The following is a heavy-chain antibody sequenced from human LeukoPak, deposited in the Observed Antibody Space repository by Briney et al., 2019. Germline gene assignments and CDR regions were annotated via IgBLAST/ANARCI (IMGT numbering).Heavy chain of an antibody. D-gene: IGHD2-8*01. CDR3: ASRGTNGEPYYYYGMDV. CDR1: GGSFSGYY. V-gene: IGHV4-34*01. CDR2: INHSGST. J-gene: IGHJ6*02. Sequence: SETLSLTCAVYGGSFSGYYWSWIRQPPGKGLEWIGEINHSGSTNYNPSLKSRVTISVDTSKNQFSLKLTSVTAADTAVYYCASRGTNGEPYYYYGMDVWGQGTTVTVSS.